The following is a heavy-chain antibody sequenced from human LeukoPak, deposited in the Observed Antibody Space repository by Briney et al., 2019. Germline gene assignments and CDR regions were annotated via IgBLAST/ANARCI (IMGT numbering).Heavy chain of an antibody. J-gene: IGHJ4*02. D-gene: IGHD6-6*01. CDR2: INPNSGGT. CDR3: ARSGGRSFIAARPGTMPDY. CDR1: GYTFTGYY. V-gene: IGHV1-2*02. Sequence: ASVKVSCKASGYTFTGYYMHWVRQAPGQGLEWTGWINPNSGGTNYAQKFQGRVTMTRDTSISTAYMELSRLRSGDTAVYYCARSGGRSFIAARPGTMPDYWGQGTLVTVSS.